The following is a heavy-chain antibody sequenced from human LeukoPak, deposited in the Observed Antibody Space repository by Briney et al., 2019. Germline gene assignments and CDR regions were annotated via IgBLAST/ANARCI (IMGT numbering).Heavy chain of an antibody. Sequence: GGSLRLSCAASGFTFSSSAMTWVRQAPGKGLEWVSSISGSGVSTYYADYVKGRFTISRDNSKNTVYLQMNSLRAEDTAVYYCAKRDDSSSWTAFDIWGQGTMVTVSS. J-gene: IGHJ3*02. V-gene: IGHV3-23*01. D-gene: IGHD6-13*01. CDR1: GFTFSSSA. CDR3: AKRDDSSSWTAFDI. CDR2: ISGSGVST.